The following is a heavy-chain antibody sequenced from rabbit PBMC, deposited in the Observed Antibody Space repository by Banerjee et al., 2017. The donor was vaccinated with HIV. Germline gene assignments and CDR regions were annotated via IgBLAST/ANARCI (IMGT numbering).Heavy chain of an antibody. J-gene: IGHJ6*01. D-gene: IGHD1-1*01. Sequence: QEQLEESGGGLVQPEGSLTLTCKASGFDLSSCYYMCWVRQAPGKGLEWIACIDTSSGNTYYASWAKGRFTISKTSSTTVTLQMTSLTAADTATYFCAREGASSAGYYLWGPGTLVTVS. CDR2: IDTSSGNT. V-gene: IGHV1S45*01. CDR1: GFDLSSCYY. CDR3: AREGASSAGYYL.